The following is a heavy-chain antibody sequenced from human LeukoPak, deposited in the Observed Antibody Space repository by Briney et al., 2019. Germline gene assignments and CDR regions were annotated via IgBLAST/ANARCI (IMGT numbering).Heavy chain of an antibody. D-gene: IGHD3-22*01. CDR2: ISYDGSHK. CDR1: GFTFTTYG. Sequence: GGSLSLSCAASGFTFTTYGMHWVRQAPGKGLEWLTVISYDGSHKYYTDSVKGRFTISRDNSRNTLYLQMDSLRAEDTAVYYCANSYYYDSSGHYTISNHLDYWGQGTLVTVSS. J-gene: IGHJ4*02. V-gene: IGHV3-30*18. CDR3: ANSYYYDSSGHYTISNHLDY.